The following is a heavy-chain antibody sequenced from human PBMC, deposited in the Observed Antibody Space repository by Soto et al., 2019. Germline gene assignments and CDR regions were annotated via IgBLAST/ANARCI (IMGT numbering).Heavy chain of an antibody. CDR2: ISGSGGST. Sequence: GGSLRLSCAASGFTFSSYAMSWVRQAPRKGLEWVSAISGSGGSTYYADSVKGRFTISRDNSKNTLYLQMNSLRAEDTAVYYCARQVLWFGTSWFDPWGQGTLVTVSS. D-gene: IGHD3-10*01. CDR3: ARQVLWFGTSWFDP. CDR1: GFTFSSYA. J-gene: IGHJ5*02. V-gene: IGHV3-23*01.